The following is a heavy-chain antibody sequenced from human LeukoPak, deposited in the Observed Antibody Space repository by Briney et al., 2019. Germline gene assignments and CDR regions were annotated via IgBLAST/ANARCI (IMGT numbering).Heavy chain of an antibody. J-gene: IGHJ4*02. Sequence: PSGTLSLTCGVSGGSISNTNWWTWFRQPPGKGLEWIGEVNLQGSTNYNPSLKSRVAISVDKSENHISLKLTSVTDADTAVYYCAREGGPYRPLDYSGQGTLVTVAS. CDR2: VNLQGST. V-gene: IGHV4-4*02. CDR3: AREGGPYRPLDY. CDR1: GGSISNTNW.